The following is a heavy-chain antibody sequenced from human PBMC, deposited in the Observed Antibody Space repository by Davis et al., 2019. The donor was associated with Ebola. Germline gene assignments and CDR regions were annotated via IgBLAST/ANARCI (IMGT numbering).Heavy chain of an antibody. CDR1: GGSISSGDYS. CDR3: AREEMTTIDY. CDR2: IYYSGSS. Sequence: SETLSLTCAVSGGSISSGDYSWSWIRQPPGKGLEWIGAIYYSGSSNYSPSLKSRVTLSVDTSKNQFSLKVSPVTAADTAIYYCAREEMTTIDYWGQGILVTVSS. V-gene: IGHV4-61*08. J-gene: IGHJ4*02. D-gene: IGHD5-24*01.